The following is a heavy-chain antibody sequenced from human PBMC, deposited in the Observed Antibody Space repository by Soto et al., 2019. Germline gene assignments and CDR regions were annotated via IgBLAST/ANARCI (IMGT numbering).Heavy chain of an antibody. J-gene: IGHJ6*02. D-gene: IGHD3-10*01. V-gene: IGHV3-23*01. CDR3: AKDHGLSVMGIMDV. Sequence: GGSLRLSCAASRFTFSTYAMNWVRQAPGKGLEWVSSISGTSSVTNYADSVKGRFTISRDNSKNTLYLQMDSLRADDTAVYYCAKDHGLSVMGIMDVWGQGTTVTVSS. CDR2: ISGTSSVT. CDR1: RFTFSTYA.